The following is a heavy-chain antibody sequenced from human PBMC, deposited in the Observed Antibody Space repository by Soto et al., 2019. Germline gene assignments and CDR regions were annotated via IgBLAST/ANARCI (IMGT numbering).Heavy chain of an antibody. Sequence: SETLSLTCTVSGGSISSYYWSWIRQPPGKGLEWIGYIYYSGSTNYNPSLKSRVTISVDTSKNQFSLKLSSVTAADTAVYYCARAPRGYSGYDFYYYYYGMDVWGQGTTVTVSS. CDR3: ARAPRGYSGYDFYYYYYGMDV. CDR1: GGSISSYY. J-gene: IGHJ6*02. D-gene: IGHD5-12*01. V-gene: IGHV4-59*01. CDR2: IYYSGST.